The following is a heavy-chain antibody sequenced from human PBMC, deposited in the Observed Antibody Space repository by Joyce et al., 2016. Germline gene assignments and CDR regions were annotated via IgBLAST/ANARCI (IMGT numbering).Heavy chain of an antibody. CDR1: GNLFTNNW. D-gene: IGHD1-1*01. Sequence: EAPLVQSGAELRKPGESLKSSCKASGNLFTNNWIGWVRQMPWKGLEWMAMIYACESDNRYSPSFRGQFTVSSDKSINTAYLQWSTLKASDTAMYYCAGLDRSTSTTGFDLWGQGTMVTVSS. CDR2: IYACESDN. J-gene: IGHJ3*01. V-gene: IGHV5-51*01. CDR3: AGLDRSTSTTGFDL.